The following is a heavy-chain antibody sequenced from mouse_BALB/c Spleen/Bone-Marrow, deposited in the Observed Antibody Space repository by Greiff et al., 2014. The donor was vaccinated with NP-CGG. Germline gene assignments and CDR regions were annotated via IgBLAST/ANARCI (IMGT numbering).Heavy chain of an antibody. CDR3: ARYYYGSSYFDY. CDR1: GFNIKDTY. J-gene: IGHJ2*01. D-gene: IGHD1-1*01. Sequence: EVKLMESGAELVKPGASVKLSCTASGFNIKDTYMHWVKQRPEQGLEWIGRIDPANGNTKYDPKFQGKATITADTSSNTAYLQLSRLTSEDTAVYYCARYYYGSSYFDYWGQGTTLTVSS. V-gene: IGHV14-3*02. CDR2: IDPANGNT.